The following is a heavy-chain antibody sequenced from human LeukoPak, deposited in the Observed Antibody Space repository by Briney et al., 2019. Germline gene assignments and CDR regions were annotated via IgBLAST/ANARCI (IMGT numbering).Heavy chain of an antibody. CDR3: ARDQEGFDY. V-gene: IGHV1-46*01. J-gene: IGHJ4*02. Sequence: ASVKVSRKASGYTFTSNYIHWVRQAPGQGLEWMGMIYPRDGSTSYAQKFQGRVTVTRDTSTSTVHMELSGLRSEDTAVYYCARDQEGFDYWGQGTLVTVSS. CDR2: IYPRDGST. CDR1: GYTFTSNY.